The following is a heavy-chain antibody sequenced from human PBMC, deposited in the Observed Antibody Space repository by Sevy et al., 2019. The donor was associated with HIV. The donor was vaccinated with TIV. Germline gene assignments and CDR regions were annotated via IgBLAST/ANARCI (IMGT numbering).Heavy chain of an antibody. CDR1: GFTFSTYG. V-gene: IGHV3-23*01. Sequence: GESLKISCAASGFTFSTYGLSWVRQAPGKGLEWVSAISGSGGSTYYADSVKGRFTISRDNSKNTLYLKMNSLRAEDTAVYYCATHRGQWLFTAVFDYWGQGTLVTVSS. D-gene: IGHD6-19*01. CDR2: ISGSGGST. CDR3: ATHRGQWLFTAVFDY. J-gene: IGHJ4*02.